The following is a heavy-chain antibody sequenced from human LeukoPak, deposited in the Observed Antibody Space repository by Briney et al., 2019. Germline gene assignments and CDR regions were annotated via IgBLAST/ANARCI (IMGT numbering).Heavy chain of an antibody. CDR3: AREHIAAAGYDAFDI. J-gene: IGHJ3*02. D-gene: IGHD6-13*01. CDR1: GFTVSSNY. CDR2: IYSGGST. Sequence: PGGSLRLSCAASGFTVSSNYMSWVRQAPGKGLEWVSVIYSGGSTYYADSVKGRFTISRHNSKNTLYLQMNSLRAKDTAVYYCAREHIAAAGYDAFDIWGQGTMVTVSS. V-gene: IGHV3-53*04.